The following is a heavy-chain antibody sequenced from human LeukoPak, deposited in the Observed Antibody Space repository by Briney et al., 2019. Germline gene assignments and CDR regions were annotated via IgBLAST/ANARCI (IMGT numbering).Heavy chain of an antibody. D-gene: IGHD6-6*01. CDR2: IYYSGST. Sequence: SETLSPTCTVSGGSISNSNYYWGWIRQPPGKGLEWIGIIYYSGSTSYSPPLKSRVTISVDTSKNQFSLKLSSVTAADTAVYYCARHWGDSSSYYPYYFDPWGQGTLVTVSS. J-gene: IGHJ5*02. CDR3: ARHWGDSSSYYPYYFDP. CDR1: GGSISNSNYY. V-gene: IGHV4-39*01.